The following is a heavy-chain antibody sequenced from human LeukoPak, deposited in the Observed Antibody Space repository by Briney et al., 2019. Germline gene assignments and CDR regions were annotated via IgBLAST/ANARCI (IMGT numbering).Heavy chain of an antibody. CDR1: GFTFSSYA. Sequence: GGSLRLSCAASGFTFSSYAMSWVRQAPGKGLEWVSAISGSGGSTYYADSVKGRFTISRDNSKNTLYLRMNSLRAEDTAVYYCARGGRDDCGGDCYAPTGFDYWGQGTLVTVSS. CDR3: ARGGRDDCGGDCYAPTGFDY. CDR2: ISGSGGST. J-gene: IGHJ4*02. D-gene: IGHD2-21*02. V-gene: IGHV3-23*01.